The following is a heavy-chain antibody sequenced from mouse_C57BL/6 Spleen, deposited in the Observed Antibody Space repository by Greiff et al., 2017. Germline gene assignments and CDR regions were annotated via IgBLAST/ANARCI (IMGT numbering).Heavy chain of an antibody. J-gene: IGHJ1*03. CDR3: ARSEYFDV. Sequence: QVQLQQPGAELVKPGASVKLSCKASGYTFTSYWMHWVKQRPGQGLEWIGMIHPKSGSTNYNEKFKSKATLTVDQSSSTAYMQLSSLTSEDSAVYYCARSEYFDVWGTGTTVTVSS. V-gene: IGHV1-64*01. CDR1: GYTFTSYW. CDR2: IHPKSGST.